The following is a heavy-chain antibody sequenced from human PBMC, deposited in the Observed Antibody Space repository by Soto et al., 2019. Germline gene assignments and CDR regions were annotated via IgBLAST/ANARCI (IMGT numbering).Heavy chain of an antibody. D-gene: IGHD2-2*01. Sequence: SETLSLTCSVSGGSVSSGSYYWNWIRQPPGKGLEWIGYIYHSGSTDYNSSLKSRVTISLDTSKNEFSLELSRLTSDDTAIYYCARGYCSSIGCSHYFHYWGQGTLVTVSS. V-gene: IGHV4-61*01. CDR2: IYHSGST. CDR3: ARGYCSSIGCSHYFHY. CDR1: GGSVSSGSYY. J-gene: IGHJ4*02.